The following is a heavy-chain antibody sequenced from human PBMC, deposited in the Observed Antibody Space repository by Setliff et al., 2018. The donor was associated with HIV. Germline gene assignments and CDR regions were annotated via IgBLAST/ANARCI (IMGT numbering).Heavy chain of an antibody. D-gene: IGHD3-3*01. Sequence: PSETLSLTCTVSGDSINTPFWWIWIRQPAGKGLEWIGRVTNTGDTSYNPSLKSRVTISMDTSKNLFSLKLTSVTAADTAVYLCAKGSGPPWFDPWGQGTLVTVSS. CDR2: VTNTGDT. V-gene: IGHV4-4*07. J-gene: IGHJ5*02. CDR3: AKGSGPPWFDP. CDR1: GDSINTPFW.